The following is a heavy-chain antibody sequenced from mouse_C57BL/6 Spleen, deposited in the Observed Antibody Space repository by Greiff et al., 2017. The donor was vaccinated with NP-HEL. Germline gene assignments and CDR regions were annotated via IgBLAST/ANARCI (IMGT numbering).Heavy chain of an antibody. CDR2: IHPNSGST. CDR3: ARFITTVRYFDV. D-gene: IGHD1-1*01. Sequence: QVHVKQSGAELVKPGASVKLSCKASGYTFTSYWMHWVKQRPGQGLEWIGMIHPNSGSTNYNEKFKSKATLTVDKSSSTAYMQLSSLTSEDSAVYYCARFITTVRYFDVWGTGTTVTVSS. V-gene: IGHV1-64*01. J-gene: IGHJ1*03. CDR1: GYTFTSYW.